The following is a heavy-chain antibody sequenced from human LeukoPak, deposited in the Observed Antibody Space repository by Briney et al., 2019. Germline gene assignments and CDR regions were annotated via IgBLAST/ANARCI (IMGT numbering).Heavy chain of an antibody. CDR2: IRYDGSNK. CDR1: GFIFSNYA. D-gene: IGHD6-6*01. V-gene: IGHV3-30*02. Sequence: GGSLRLSCAASGFIFSNYAMHWVRQAPGKGLEWVTFIRYDGSNKYYAESVKGRFTISRDNSKNTLYLQMNSLRAEDTAVYYCAKAIHSSSSGVVDYWGPGTLVTVSS. CDR3: AKAIHSSSSGVVDY. J-gene: IGHJ4*02.